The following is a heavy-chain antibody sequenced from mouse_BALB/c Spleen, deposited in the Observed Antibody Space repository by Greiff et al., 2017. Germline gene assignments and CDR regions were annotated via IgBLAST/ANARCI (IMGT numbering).Heavy chain of an antibody. CDR1: GFTFSSYA. CDR2: ISSGGST. J-gene: IGHJ3*01. D-gene: IGHD2-4*01. CDR3: AKITPPFAY. Sequence: DVMLVESGGGLVKPGGSLKLSCAASGFTFSSYAMSWVRQTPEKRLEWVASISSGGSTYYPDSVKGRFTISRDNARNILYLQMSSLRSEDTAMYYCAKITPPFAYWGQGTLVTVSA. V-gene: IGHV5-6-5*01.